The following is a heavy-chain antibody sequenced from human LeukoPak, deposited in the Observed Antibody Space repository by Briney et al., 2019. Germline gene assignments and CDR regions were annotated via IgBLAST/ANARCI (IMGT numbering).Heavy chain of an antibody. Sequence: GASVKVSCKASGYTFTSYDFNWVRQAPGQGLEWMGGIIPIFGTANYAQKFQGRVTITADESTSTAYMELSSLRSEDTAVYYCARAGGYSSSSDYYYMDVWGKGTTVTVSS. CDR1: GYTFTSYD. V-gene: IGHV1-69*13. J-gene: IGHJ6*03. D-gene: IGHD6-13*01. CDR2: IIPIFGTA. CDR3: ARAGGYSSSSDYYYMDV.